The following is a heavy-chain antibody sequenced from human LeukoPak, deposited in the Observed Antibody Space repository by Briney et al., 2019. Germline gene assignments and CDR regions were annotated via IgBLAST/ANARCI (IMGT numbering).Heavy chain of an antibody. D-gene: IGHD2-15*01. Sequence: GGSLRLSCAASGFSFSNYAMIWVRQAPARGPEGVSSIRCGGETFYADSVKGRFTLSRDDSRNTVYLQLNNSRVEDTARYYCAKANWVSNADVVWWGKGTKVTVSS. CDR3: AKANWVSNADVVW. J-gene: IGHJ4*02. CDR2: IRCGGET. V-gene: IGHV3-23*01. CDR1: GFSFSNYA.